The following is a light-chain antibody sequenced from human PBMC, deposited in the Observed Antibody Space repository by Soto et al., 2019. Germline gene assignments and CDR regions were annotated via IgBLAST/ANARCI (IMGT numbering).Light chain of an antibody. CDR1: QNIGNS. V-gene: IGKV3-15*01. CDR2: GAF. CDR3: QYLGA. J-gene: IGKJ2*01. Sequence: EMDMTQSPATLSVSPGEGATLSCRAAQNIGNSLGWYQQRPGQAPRLLIYGAFHRATGIPARFSGSGSGTEFTLTLNSLQPEDSATYYCQYLGAFGQGTKLEIK.